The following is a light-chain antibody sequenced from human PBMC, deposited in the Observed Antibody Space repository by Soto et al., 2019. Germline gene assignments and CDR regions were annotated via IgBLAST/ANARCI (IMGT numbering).Light chain of an antibody. Sequence: EIVLTQYPDTLSLSAGERATLSCRASQSFSSSYLAWYQQKPGQAPRLLIYGASNRATAIPDRFSGSGSGADFTLTISRLEPEDFAVYYCQQYGVSPLFGQGTRLEIK. CDR1: QSFSSSY. CDR2: GAS. CDR3: QQYGVSPL. V-gene: IGKV3-20*01. J-gene: IGKJ5*01.